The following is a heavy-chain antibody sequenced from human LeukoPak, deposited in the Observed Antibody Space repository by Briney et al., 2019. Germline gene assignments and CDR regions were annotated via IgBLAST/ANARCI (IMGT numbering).Heavy chain of an antibody. V-gene: IGHV1-2*02. J-gene: IGHJ6*03. D-gene: IGHD3-22*01. CDR1: GYTFTDYY. Sequence: ASVKVSCKASGYTFTDYYMHWVRQAPGQGLEWMGWINPNSGGTNYAQKFQGRVTMTRDTSISTAYMELSRLRSDDSAVYYCARGGLPHHYYYMHVWGEGTTVTVSS. CDR3: ARGGLPHHYYYMHV. CDR2: INPNSGGT.